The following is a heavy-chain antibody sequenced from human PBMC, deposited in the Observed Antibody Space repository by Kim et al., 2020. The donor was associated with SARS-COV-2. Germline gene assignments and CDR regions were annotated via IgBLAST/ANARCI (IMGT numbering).Heavy chain of an antibody. CDR3: TRAKQPARSYYYYYGMYV. D-gene: IGHD6-6*01. CDR1: GFTFGDYA. J-gene: IGHJ6*02. V-gene: IGHV3-49*03. CDR2: IRSKAYGGTT. Sequence: GGSLRLSCTASGFTFGDYAMSWFRQAPGKGLEWVGFIRSKAYGGTTEYAASVKGRFTISRDDSKSIAYLQMNSLKTEDTAVYYCTRAKQPARSYYYYYGMYVWGQGTTVTVSS.